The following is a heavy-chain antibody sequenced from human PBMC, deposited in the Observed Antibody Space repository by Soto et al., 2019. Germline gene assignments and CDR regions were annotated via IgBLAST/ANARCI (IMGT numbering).Heavy chain of an antibody. D-gene: IGHD6-13*01. CDR2: INPNSGGT. Sequence: QVQLVQSGAEVKKPGASVKVSCKASGYTFTGYYMHWVRQAPGQGLEWMGWINPNSGGTNYAQKFQGAVTSTRDTSINTAYMELSRLRSDDTAVYYCARPDSSSWVQSTGYFDYWGQGTLVTVSS. J-gene: IGHJ4*02. CDR3: ARPDSSSWVQSTGYFDY. V-gene: IGHV1-2*01. CDR1: GYTFTGYY.